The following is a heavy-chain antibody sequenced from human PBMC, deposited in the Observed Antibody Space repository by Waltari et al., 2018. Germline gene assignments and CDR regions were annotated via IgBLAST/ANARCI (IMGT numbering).Heavy chain of an antibody. J-gene: IGHJ6*02. CDR3: ARRPAYYYDSSGYQFPPFYYYYGMDV. D-gene: IGHD3-22*01. CDR1: GFTFSSYG. CDR2: IWYDGSNK. V-gene: IGHV3-33*01. Sequence: QVQLVESGGGVVQPGRSLRLSCAASGFTFSSYGMHWVRQAPGKGLEWVAVIWYDGSNKYYADPLKGRFTISRDNSKNTLYLQMNSLRAEDTAVYYCARRPAYYYDSSGYQFPPFYYYYGMDVWGQGTTVTVSS.